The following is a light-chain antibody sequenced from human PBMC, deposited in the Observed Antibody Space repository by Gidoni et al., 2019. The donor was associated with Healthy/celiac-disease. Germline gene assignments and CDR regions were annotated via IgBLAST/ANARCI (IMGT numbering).Light chain of an antibody. CDR2: GAS. Sequence: ELLLSQSPGTLSFSPGERATLSCRASKLVSSTYLAWYQQKPDQAPRLLIYGASSRATGIPDRFSGSGSGTDFTLTISRLEPENFAVYYCQQYGSSPQYTFGQGTKQEIK. J-gene: IGKJ2*01. V-gene: IGKV3-20*01. CDR1: KLVSSTY. CDR3: QQYGSSPQYT.